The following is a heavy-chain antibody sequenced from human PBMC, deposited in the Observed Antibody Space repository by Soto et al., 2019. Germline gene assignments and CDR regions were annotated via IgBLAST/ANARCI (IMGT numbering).Heavy chain of an antibody. CDR3: ARASYSSGWYPREYFDY. CDR2: INSDGSST. V-gene: IGHV3-74*01. Sequence: GGSLRLSCAASGFTFSSYWMHWVRQAPGKGLVWVSRINSDGSSTSYADSVKGRFTISRDNAKSTLYLQMNSLRAEDTAVYYCARASYSSGWYPREYFDYWGQGTLVTVSS. CDR1: GFTFSSYW. J-gene: IGHJ4*02. D-gene: IGHD6-19*01.